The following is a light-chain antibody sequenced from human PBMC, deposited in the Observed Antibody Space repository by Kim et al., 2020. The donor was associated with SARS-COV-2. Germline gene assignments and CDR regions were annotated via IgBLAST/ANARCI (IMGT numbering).Light chain of an antibody. V-gene: IGKV1-33*01. J-gene: IGKJ5*01. CDR3: QQYDDLPIT. Sequence: ASVGDRVIITCQASQDINNFLKWYQQKPGRAPKLLIYDASNLAAGFPSMFSGSGSGTEFTFTISSLQPEYIAVYYCQQYDDLPITFGQGTRLEIK. CDR1: QDINNF. CDR2: DAS.